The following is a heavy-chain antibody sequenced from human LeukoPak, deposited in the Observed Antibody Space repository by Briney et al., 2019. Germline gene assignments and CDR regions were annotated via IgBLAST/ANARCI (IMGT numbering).Heavy chain of an antibody. CDR1: GFTFSSYA. CDR2: ISGSGGST. Sequence: QSGGSLRLSCAASGFTFSSYAMSWVRRAPGKGLEWVSAISGSGGSTYYADSVKGRFTISRDNSKNTLYLQMNSLRAEDTAVYYCAKDRGYCSGGSCYYFDYWGQGTLVTVSS. CDR3: AKDRGYCSGGSCYYFDY. J-gene: IGHJ4*02. V-gene: IGHV3-23*01. D-gene: IGHD2-15*01.